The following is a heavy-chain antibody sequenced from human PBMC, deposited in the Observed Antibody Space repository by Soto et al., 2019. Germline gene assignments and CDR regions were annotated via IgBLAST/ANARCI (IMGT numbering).Heavy chain of an antibody. J-gene: IGHJ2*01. Sequence: GGSLRLSCAATGFTFNNYGMHWVRQAPGTGLEWMTLISYDGSDKYYADSVKGRFTISRDNSKSTLYLHLNSLRAEDTAVYFCAKRSGIAVTGAEFSDLRGRGTLVTVSS. D-gene: IGHD6-19*01. CDR3: AKRSGIAVTGAEFSDL. CDR2: ISYDGSDK. V-gene: IGHV3-30*18. CDR1: GFTFNNYG.